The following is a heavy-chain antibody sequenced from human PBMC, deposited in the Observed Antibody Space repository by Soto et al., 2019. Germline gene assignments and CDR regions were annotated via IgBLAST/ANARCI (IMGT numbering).Heavy chain of an antibody. J-gene: IGHJ5*02. CDR1: GLTFSTFA. CDR2: ISGNGGAT. V-gene: IGHV3-23*01. Sequence: GGSLRLSCTASGLTFSTFAMSWVRQSPGKXLEWVSTISGNGGATFYADSVKGRFTISRDNSKKTLYLQMNGLRAEDTAVYYCAPRLTIFGIVKLSNWFDPWGQGTLVTVSS. CDR3: APRLTIFGIVKLSNWFDP. D-gene: IGHD3-3*01.